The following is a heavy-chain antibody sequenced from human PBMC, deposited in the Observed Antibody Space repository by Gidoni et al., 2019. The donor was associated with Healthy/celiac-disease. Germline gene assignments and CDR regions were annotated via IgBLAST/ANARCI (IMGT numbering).Heavy chain of an antibody. Sequence: QVQLQQWGAGLLKPSETLSLTCAVYGGSFSGYYWSWIRQPPGKGLEWIGEINHSGSTNYNTYLKSRVTISVDTSKNQFSLKLSSVTAADTAVYYCARGRAVAGTPMDYWGQGTLVTVSS. J-gene: IGHJ4*02. V-gene: IGHV4-34*01. CDR1: GGSFSGYY. D-gene: IGHD6-19*01. CDR3: ARGRAVAGTPMDY. CDR2: INHSGST.